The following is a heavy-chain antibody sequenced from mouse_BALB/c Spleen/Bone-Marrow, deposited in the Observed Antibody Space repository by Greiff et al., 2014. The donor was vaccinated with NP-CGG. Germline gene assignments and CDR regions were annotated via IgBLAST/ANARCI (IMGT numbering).Heavy chain of an antibody. D-gene: IGHD2-5*01. CDR2: IYPGDGDT. CDR1: GYTFTNYW. V-gene: IGHV1-87*01. Sequence: VQLVESGAELARPGTSVKLSCKTSGYTFTNYWMQWIKQRPGQGLEWIGTIYPGDGDTRYTQKFKGKATLTADKSSSTAYMQLSSLASEDSAVYYCARSNYPYAMDYWGQGTSVTVSS. J-gene: IGHJ4*01. CDR3: ARSNYPYAMDY.